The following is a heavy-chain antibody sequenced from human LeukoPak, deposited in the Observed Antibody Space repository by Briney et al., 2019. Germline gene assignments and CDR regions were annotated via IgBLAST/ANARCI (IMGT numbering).Heavy chain of an antibody. CDR2: INSDGSST. CDR3: ARDSSRGHTLDIDY. Sequence: GGSLRLSCAASGFTFSSYAMSWVRQAPGKGLVWVSRINSDGSSTSYADSVKGRFTISRDNAKNTLYLQMNSLRAEDTALYYCARDSSRGHTLDIDYWGQGALVTVSS. D-gene: IGHD2-2*02. J-gene: IGHJ4*02. V-gene: IGHV3-74*01. CDR1: GFTFSSYA.